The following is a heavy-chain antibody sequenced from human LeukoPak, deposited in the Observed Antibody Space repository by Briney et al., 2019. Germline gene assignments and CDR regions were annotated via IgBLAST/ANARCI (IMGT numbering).Heavy chain of an antibody. CDR1: GGSISSYY. V-gene: IGHV4-59*12. J-gene: IGHJ3*02. CDR2: TYYSGST. CDR3: VRLYYYDSSGYREI. D-gene: IGHD3-22*01. Sequence: SETLSLTCTVSGGSISSYYWSWIRQPPGKGLEWIGYTYYSGSTNYNPSLKSRVTISVDTSKNQFSLKLSSVTAADTAVYYCVRLYYYDSSGYREIWGQGTMVTVSS.